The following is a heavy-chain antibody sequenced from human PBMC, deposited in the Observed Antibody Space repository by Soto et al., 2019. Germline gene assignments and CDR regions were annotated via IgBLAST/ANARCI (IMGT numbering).Heavy chain of an antibody. D-gene: IGHD2-2*02. CDR1: GDSVSSNSAA. Sequence: SPTLSLTCAISGDSVSSNSAAWNWIRQSPSRGLEWLGRTYYRSKWYNDYAVSVKSRITINPDTSKNQFSLQLNSVTPEDTAVYYCARGLGYCSSTSCYTGRNYYGMDVWGQGTTVTVSS. CDR3: ARGLGYCSSTSCYTGRNYYGMDV. V-gene: IGHV6-1*01. J-gene: IGHJ6*02. CDR2: TYYRSKWYN.